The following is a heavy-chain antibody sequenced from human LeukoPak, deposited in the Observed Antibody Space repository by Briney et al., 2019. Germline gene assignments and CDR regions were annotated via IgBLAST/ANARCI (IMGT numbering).Heavy chain of an antibody. J-gene: IGHJ4*02. CDR3: ARLDGDSPFDY. D-gene: IGHD2-21*01. CDR1: GGSISSSSYY. CDR2: IYYSGST. V-gene: IGHV4-39*01. Sequence: SETLSLTCTVSGGSISSSSYYWGWIRQPPGKGLEWIGSIYYSGSTYYNPSLKSRVTISVDTSKNQFSLKLSSVTAADTAVYYWARLDGDSPFDYWGQGTLVTVSS.